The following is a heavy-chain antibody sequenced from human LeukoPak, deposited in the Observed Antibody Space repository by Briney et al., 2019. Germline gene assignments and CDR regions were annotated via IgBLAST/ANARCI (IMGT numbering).Heavy chain of an antibody. J-gene: IGHJ4*02. V-gene: IGHV3-48*02. D-gene: IGHD1-1*01. CDR1: GFTFRSYS. CDR2: ISGMSSTV. Sequence: GGSLRLSCAASGFTFRSYSMNWVRQAPGKGLEWVSFISGMSSTVYYADSVKGRFTISRDNAKNSVYLQMNSLRDEDTAVYYCARDSSDAYNPEPGYWGQGTLVTVSS. CDR3: ARDSSDAYNPEPGY.